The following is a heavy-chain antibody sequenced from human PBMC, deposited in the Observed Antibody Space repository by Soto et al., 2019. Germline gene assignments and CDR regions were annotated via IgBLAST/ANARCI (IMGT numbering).Heavy chain of an antibody. Sequence: PSETLSLTCTVSGGSISSSSYYWGWIRQPPGKGLEWIGSIYYSGNTYYNPSLKSRVTISVDTSKNQFSLKLSSVTAADTAVYYCARRGNWNAFDYWGQGTLVTVSS. V-gene: IGHV4-39*07. CDR2: IYYSGNT. CDR1: GGSISSSSYY. J-gene: IGHJ4*02. CDR3: ARRGNWNAFDY. D-gene: IGHD1-20*01.